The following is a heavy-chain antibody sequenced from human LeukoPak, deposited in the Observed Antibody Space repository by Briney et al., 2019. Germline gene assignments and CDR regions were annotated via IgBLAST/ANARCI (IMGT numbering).Heavy chain of an antibody. D-gene: IGHD3-22*01. J-gene: IGHJ6*03. V-gene: IGHV4-59*08. CDR1: GGSISSYY. CDR3: ARLTPRVALYSSGYSHTWQRRGYYYYMDV. CDR2: IYYSGST. Sequence: SETLSLTCTVSGGSISSYYWSWIRQPPGKGLEWIGYIYYSGSTNYNPSLKSRVTISVDTSKNQFSLKLSSVTAADTAVYYCARLTPRVALYSSGYSHTWQRRGYYYYMDVWGKGTTVTVSS.